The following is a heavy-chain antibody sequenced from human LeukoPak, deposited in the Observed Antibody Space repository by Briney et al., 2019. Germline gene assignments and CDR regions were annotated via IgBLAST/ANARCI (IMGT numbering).Heavy chain of an antibody. CDR1: GGSFSGYY. Sequence: SETLSLTCAVYGGSFSGYYWSWIRHPPGKGLEWIGEINHSGSTNYNPSLKSRVTILVDPSKKQFFLNLSSVAAADSSVYYYARGSRSTSAFEVWGKGTTVTVSS. V-gene: IGHV4-34*01. D-gene: IGHD2-2*01. CDR2: INHSGST. J-gene: IGHJ6*04. CDR3: ARGSRSTSAFEV.